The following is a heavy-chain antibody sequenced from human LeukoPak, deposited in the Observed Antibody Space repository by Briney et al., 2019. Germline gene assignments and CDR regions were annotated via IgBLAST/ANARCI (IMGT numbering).Heavy chain of an antibody. CDR1: GYTFTSYD. D-gene: IGHD1-7*01. CDR3: ARDARRGVELKAFDI. J-gene: IGHJ3*02. V-gene: IGHV1-8*01. CDR2: MNPNSGNT. Sequence: GASVKVSCKASGYTFTSYDINWVRQATGQGLERTGWMNPNSGNTGYAQKFQGRVTMTRNTSISTAYMELSSLRSEDTAVYYCARDARRGVELKAFDIWGQGTMVTVSS.